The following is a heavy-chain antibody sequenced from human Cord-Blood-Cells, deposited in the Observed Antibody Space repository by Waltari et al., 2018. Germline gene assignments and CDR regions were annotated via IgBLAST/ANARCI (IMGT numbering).Heavy chain of an antibody. CDR2: IYYSGST. D-gene: IGHD6-13*01. J-gene: IGHJ2*01. Sequence: QVQLQESGPGLVKPSETLSLTCTVSGGSISSYYWSWIRQPPGKGLEWIGYIYYSGSTNYNPALKSRVTISVDTSKNQCSLKLSSVTAADTAVYYCARRETGYSSSWYWYVDLWGRGTLVTVSS. V-gene: IGHV4-59*08. CDR1: GGSISSYY. CDR3: ARRETGYSSSWYWYVDL.